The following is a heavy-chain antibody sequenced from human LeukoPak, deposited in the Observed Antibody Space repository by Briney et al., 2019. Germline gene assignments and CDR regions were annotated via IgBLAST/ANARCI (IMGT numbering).Heavy chain of an antibody. CDR3: AKDIYFDWLSGAFDI. Sequence: GGSLRLSCGASGFTFRNYAMHWVRQAPGKGLEWVAIISFDGSNIQFGDSVRGRFTISRDNPKNTVFLQMNSLRAEDTAVYYCAKDIYFDWLSGAFDIWGQGTMVTVSS. CDR1: GFTFRNYA. D-gene: IGHD3-9*01. CDR2: ISFDGSNI. V-gene: IGHV3-30*18. J-gene: IGHJ3*02.